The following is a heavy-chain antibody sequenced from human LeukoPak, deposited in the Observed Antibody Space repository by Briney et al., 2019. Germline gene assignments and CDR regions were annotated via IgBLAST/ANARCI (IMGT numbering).Heavy chain of an antibody. D-gene: IGHD3-10*01. CDR2: IYYSGST. J-gene: IGHJ4*02. CDR1: GGSISSSSYY. Sequence: SETLSLTCTVSGGSISSSSYYWGWIRQPPGKGLEWIGSIYYSGSTYYNPSLKSRVTISVDTSKNQFSLKLSSVTAADTAVYYCARLRDITMVRGVIDYWGQGTLVTVSS. V-gene: IGHV4-39*01. CDR3: ARLRDITMVRGVIDY.